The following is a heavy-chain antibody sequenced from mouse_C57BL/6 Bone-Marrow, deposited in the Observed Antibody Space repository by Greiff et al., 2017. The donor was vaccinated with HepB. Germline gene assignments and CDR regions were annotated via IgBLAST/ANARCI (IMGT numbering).Heavy chain of an antibody. D-gene: IGHD2-4*01. J-gene: IGHJ3*01. CDR3: ARWGDYDAY. V-gene: IGHV3-6*01. CDR1: GYSITSGYY. Sequence: VQLKESGPGLVKPSQSLSLSCSVSGYSITSGYYWNWIRQFPGNKLEWVGYISYDGSNNYNPSLKNRISITRDTSKNQFFLKLNSVTTEDTATYYCARWGDYDAYWGQGTLVTVSA. CDR2: ISYDGSN.